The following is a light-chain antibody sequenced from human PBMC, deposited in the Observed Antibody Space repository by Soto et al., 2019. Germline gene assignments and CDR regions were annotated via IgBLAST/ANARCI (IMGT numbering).Light chain of an antibody. V-gene: IGKV1-33*01. J-gene: IGKJ3*01. Sequence: DLQMTQSPSSLSASVGDRVTIICRASQDISNFLNWYQQRPGKAPKLLIYDASNLETGVSSRFSGSGSGTDFTFTISSLQPEDFATYYCQQYDTLPLTFGPGTKVDLK. CDR2: DAS. CDR3: QQYDTLPLT. CDR1: QDISNF.